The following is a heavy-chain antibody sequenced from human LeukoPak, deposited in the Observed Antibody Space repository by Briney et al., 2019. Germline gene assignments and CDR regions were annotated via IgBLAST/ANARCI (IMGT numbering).Heavy chain of an antibody. Sequence: SETLSLTCAVYGGSFSGYYWSWIRQAPGKGLEWIGEINHSGSTNYNPSLKSRVTISVDTSKNQFSLMLSSVTAADTAVYYCARDLSDIVATITYYYGMDVWGQGTTVTVSS. D-gene: IGHD5-12*01. CDR2: INHSGST. V-gene: IGHV4-34*01. CDR3: ARDLSDIVATITYYYGMDV. CDR1: GGSFSGYY. J-gene: IGHJ6*02.